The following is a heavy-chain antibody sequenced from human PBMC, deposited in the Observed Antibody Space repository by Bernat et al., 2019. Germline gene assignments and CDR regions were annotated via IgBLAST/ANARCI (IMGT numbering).Heavy chain of an antibody. D-gene: IGHD6-13*01. CDR3: ARGIAAGNDAFDI. CDR1: GFTVSSNY. V-gene: IGHV3-53*02. Sequence: EVQLVETGGGLIQPGGSLRLSCAASGFTVSSNYMSWVRQAPGKGLEWVSVIYSGGSTYYADSVKGRFTISRDNSKNTLYLQMNSLRAEETAVYYCARGIAAGNDAFDIWGQGTMVTVSS. CDR2: IYSGGST. J-gene: IGHJ3*02.